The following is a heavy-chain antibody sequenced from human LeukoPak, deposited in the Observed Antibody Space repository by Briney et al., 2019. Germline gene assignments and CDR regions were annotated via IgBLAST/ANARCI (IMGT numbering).Heavy chain of an antibody. CDR2: ISSSSSYI. V-gene: IGHV3-21*01. CDR3: ATPIVVVVAAGGRDAFDI. Sequence: SPGGSLRVSCVASGFIFSNYAMTWVRQAPGKGLEWVSSISSSSSYIYYADSVKGRFTISRDNAKNSLYLQMNSLRAEDTAVYYCATPIVVVVAAGGRDAFDIWGQGTMVTVSS. D-gene: IGHD2-15*01. CDR1: GFIFSNYA. J-gene: IGHJ3*02.